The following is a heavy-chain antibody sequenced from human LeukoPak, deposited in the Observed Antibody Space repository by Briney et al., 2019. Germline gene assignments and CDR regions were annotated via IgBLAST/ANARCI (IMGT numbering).Heavy chain of an antibody. CDR1: GYTFTGYY. Sequence: ASVKVSCKASGYTFTGYYMHWVRQAPGQGLEWMGWINPNSGNINYAQKFEGRVTMTRDTSISTAYMELSRLRSDDTAVYYCARDQGQGSSSWYNVYYYYYMDVWGKGTTVTVSS. CDR2: INPNSGNI. V-gene: IGHV1-2*02. J-gene: IGHJ6*03. CDR3: ARDQGQGSSSWYNVYYYYYMDV. D-gene: IGHD6-13*01.